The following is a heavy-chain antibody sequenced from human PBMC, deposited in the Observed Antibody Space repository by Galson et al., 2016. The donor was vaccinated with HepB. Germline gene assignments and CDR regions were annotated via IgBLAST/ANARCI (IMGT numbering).Heavy chain of an antibody. D-gene: IGHD1-14*01. J-gene: IGHJ4*02. CDR1: GGSISRGGYY. V-gene: IGHV4-31*03. CDR2: IYDGGST. Sequence: TLSLTCTVYGGSISRGGYYWNWIRQHPGKGLEWIGYIYDGGSTNYNPSLRSRVAISVDTSKNQFPLKLNSVTAAATVVYYSARAPRNWNHGKFDYWGQGTLVTVSS. CDR3: ARAPRNWNHGKFDY.